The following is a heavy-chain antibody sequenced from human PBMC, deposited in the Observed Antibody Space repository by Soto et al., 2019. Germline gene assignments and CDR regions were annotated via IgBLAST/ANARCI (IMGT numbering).Heavy chain of an antibody. CDR3: ARGHFDPDY. D-gene: IGHD3-9*01. V-gene: IGHV3-7*02. CDR1: GFTFSSYA. J-gene: IGHJ4*02. CDR2: IKQDGSEK. Sequence: GGSLRLSCAASGFTFSSYAMSWVRQAPGKGLEWVANIKQDGSEKYYVDSVKGRFTISRDNAKNSLYLQMNSLRAEDTAVYYCARGHFDPDYWGQGTLVTVSS.